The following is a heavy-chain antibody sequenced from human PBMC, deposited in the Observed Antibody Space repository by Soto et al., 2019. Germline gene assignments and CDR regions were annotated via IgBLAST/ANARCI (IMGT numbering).Heavy chain of an antibody. CDR3: ARDIGFDYVN. CDR2: IKDDGSAI. D-gene: IGHD3-16*01. V-gene: IGHV3-7*01. CDR1: GFNVMRYW. J-gene: IGHJ4*02. Sequence: PVGSLRLSGAVSGFNVMRYWMSWVRQAPGKGLEWVASIKDDGSAIYYLQSVRGRFSISRDSAGNALHLTMNYLSAEDTGVYFCARDIGFDYVNWGQGTLVTVSS.